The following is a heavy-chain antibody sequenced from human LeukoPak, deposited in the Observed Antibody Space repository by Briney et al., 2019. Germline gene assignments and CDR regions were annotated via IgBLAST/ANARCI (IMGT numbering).Heavy chain of an antibody. Sequence: ASVKVSCKASGYTFTSYAMHWVRQAPGQGLEWMGGIIPIFGTANYAQKFQGRVTMTRDTSTSTVYMELSSLRSEDTAVYYCARGGVYSGYGGSGYWGQGTLVTVSS. CDR2: IIPIFGTA. J-gene: IGHJ4*02. V-gene: IGHV1-46*01. CDR3: ARGGVYSGYGGSGY. CDR1: GYTFTSYA. D-gene: IGHD5-12*01.